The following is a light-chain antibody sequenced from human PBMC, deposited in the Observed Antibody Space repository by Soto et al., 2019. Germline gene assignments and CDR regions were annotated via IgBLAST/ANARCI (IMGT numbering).Light chain of an antibody. CDR3: CSYADRSTWV. CDR2: EGT. Sequence: QSALTQPASLSGSPGQSITLSCTGTGDHIGSYDIVSWYQHLPGEAPKLIIYEGTKRPSGISNRFSGSKAGYTASLSISGLQADDAADYFCCSYADRSTWVFGGGTKLTVL. V-gene: IGLV2-23*01. J-gene: IGLJ3*02. CDR1: GDHIGSYDI.